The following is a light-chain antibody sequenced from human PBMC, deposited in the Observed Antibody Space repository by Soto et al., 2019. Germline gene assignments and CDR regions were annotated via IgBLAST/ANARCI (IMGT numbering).Light chain of an antibody. Sequence: QLVLTQSPSASASLGASVKLTCTLSSGHSYYAIAWHQQQPEKGPRYLMKLNSDGSHSKGDGIPDRFSGSSSGAERYLTISSLQSEDEADYYCQTWGAGIQVFGGGTKVTVL. CDR3: QTWGAGIQV. CDR1: SGHSYYA. V-gene: IGLV4-69*01. CDR2: LNSDGSH. J-gene: IGLJ2*01.